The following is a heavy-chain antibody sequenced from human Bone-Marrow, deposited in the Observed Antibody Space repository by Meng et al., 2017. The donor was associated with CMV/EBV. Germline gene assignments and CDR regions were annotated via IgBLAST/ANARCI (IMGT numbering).Heavy chain of an antibody. V-gene: IGHV3-48*04. CDR2: ITSRGTSV. D-gene: IGHD3-3*01. Sequence: GESLQISCAASGFSFSSYTMNWVRQAPGKGLEWVSSITSRGTSVYYADSVKGRFTISRDNAKGSLFLQMNSLRAEDTAVYYCARRNSWSGYLPFYDYWGQGTLVTVSS. CDR3: ARRNSWSGYLPFYDY. CDR1: GFSFSSYT. J-gene: IGHJ4*02.